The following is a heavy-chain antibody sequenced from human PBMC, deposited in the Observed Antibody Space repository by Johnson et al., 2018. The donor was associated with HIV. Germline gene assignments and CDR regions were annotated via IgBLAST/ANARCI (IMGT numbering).Heavy chain of an antibody. J-gene: IGHJ3*02. CDR3: AKDGGRLRTDAFDI. CDR2: INWRGGGT. V-gene: IGHV3-20*04. CDR1: GFKLYEYD. Sequence: VQLVESGGDVVRPGGSLRTSCVASGFKLYEYDVRWVRQVPGKGLEWVSGINWRGGGTTYADSVKGRFTVSSCNAKTSLYLQMNSLRAEDTAVYYCAKDGGRLRTDAFDIWGQGTMVTVSS. D-gene: IGHD2-15*01.